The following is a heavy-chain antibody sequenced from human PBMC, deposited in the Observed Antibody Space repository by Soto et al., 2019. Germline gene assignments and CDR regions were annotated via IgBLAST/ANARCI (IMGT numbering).Heavy chain of an antibody. Sequence: SETLSLTCAVSGDSISSSKWWSWVRQPPGKGLEWNGEIYHSGSTNYNPSLKSRVIISVDKSKNKFSLKLSSMTDADTAVYYCARGERQQQRDYWGQGTLVTVSS. CDR3: ARGERQQQRDY. D-gene: IGHD6-13*01. V-gene: IGHV4-4*02. CDR1: GDSISSSKW. J-gene: IGHJ4*02. CDR2: IYHSGST.